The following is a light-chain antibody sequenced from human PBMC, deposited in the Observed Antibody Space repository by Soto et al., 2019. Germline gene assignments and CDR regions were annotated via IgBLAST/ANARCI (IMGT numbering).Light chain of an antibody. Sequence: DIQMTQSASTLSASVGDRVTITCRASQSISSWLAWYQQKPGKAPKLLIYDASSLESGVPSRFSGSGSGTEFPLTISSLQHDDFATYYCQQYNSQWTFGQGTKVEIK. J-gene: IGKJ1*01. V-gene: IGKV1-5*01. CDR1: QSISSW. CDR2: DAS. CDR3: QQYNSQWT.